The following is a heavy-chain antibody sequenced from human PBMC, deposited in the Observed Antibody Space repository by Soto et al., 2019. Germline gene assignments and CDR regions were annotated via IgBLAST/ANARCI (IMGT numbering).Heavy chain of an antibody. CDR2: IGGGGGST. CDR3: AKIAEAVAGTVYGY. CDR1: GFTFSNYA. J-gene: IGHJ4*02. Sequence: EVQLLESGGGLVQPGGSLRLSCAASGFTFSNYAMGWVRQAPGKGLEWVSAIGGGGGSTFYADSVKGRFTVSRDNSKNTLYLQIHSLRVDDTAVFYCAKIAEAVAGTVYGYWGQGTLVTVSS. D-gene: IGHD6-19*01. V-gene: IGHV3-23*01.